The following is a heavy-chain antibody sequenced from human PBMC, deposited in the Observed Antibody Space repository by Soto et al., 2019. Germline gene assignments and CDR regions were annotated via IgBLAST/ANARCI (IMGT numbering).Heavy chain of an antibody. J-gene: IGHJ4*02. CDR2: INHSGST. CDR1: GGSFSGYY. Sequence: LSLTCAVYGGSFSGYYWSWIRQPPGKGLEWIGEINHSGSTNYNPSLKSRVTISVDTSKNQFSLKLSSVTAADTAVYHCARLVSRTMVRGVIHDYWGQGTLVTVSS. D-gene: IGHD3-10*01. V-gene: IGHV4-34*01. CDR3: ARLVSRTMVRGVIHDY.